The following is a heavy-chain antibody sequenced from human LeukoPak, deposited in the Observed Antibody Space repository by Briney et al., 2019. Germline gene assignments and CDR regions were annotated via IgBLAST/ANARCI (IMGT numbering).Heavy chain of an antibody. V-gene: IGHV1-69*13. CDR1: GGTFSSYA. Sequence: SVKVSCKASGGTFSSYAISRVRQAPGQGLEWMGGIIPIFGTANYAQKFQGRVTITADESTSTAYMELSSLRSEDTAVYYCARALRYYYDSSGYPVVYFDYWGQGTLVTVSS. D-gene: IGHD3-22*01. J-gene: IGHJ4*02. CDR2: IIPIFGTA. CDR3: ARALRYYYDSSGYPVVYFDY.